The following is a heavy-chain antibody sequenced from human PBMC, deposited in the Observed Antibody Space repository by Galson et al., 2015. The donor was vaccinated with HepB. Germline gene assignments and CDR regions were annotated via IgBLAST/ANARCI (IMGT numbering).Heavy chain of an antibody. CDR2: MNPNSGNT. D-gene: IGHD2-2*01. Sequence: SVKVSCKASGYTFTSYDINWVRQATGQGLEWMGWMNPNSGNTGYAQKFQGRVTMTRNTSISTAYMELSSLRSEDTAVYYCARGRYCSSTSCSSYYYYGMDVWGQGTTVTVSS. J-gene: IGHJ6*02. CDR3: ARGRYCSSTSCSSYYYYGMDV. V-gene: IGHV1-8*01. CDR1: GYTFTSYD.